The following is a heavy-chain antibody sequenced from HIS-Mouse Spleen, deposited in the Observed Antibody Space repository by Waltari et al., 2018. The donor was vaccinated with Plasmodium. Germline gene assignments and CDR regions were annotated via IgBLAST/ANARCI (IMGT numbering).Heavy chain of an antibody. CDR3: ARLRYSYGYFDY. D-gene: IGHD5-18*01. V-gene: IGHV4-59*08. CDR2: IYYSGST. J-gene: IGHJ4*02. Sequence: QVQLQESGPGLVKPSETLSLTCTVPGGPISSYHWSWIRQPPGKGLEWIGYIYYSGSTNYNPSLKSRVTISVDTSKNQFSLKLSSVTAADTAVYYCARLRYSYGYFDYWGQGTLVTVSS. CDR1: GGPISSYH.